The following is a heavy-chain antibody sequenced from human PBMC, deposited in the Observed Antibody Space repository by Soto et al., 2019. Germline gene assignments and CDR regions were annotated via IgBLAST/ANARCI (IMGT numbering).Heavy chain of an antibody. Sequence: QVQLVESGGGVVQPGRSLRLSCAASAFTFSSYGMHWVRQAPGKGLEWVAVISYDGSNKYYADSVKGRFTISRDNSKNTLYLQMNSLRAEDTAVYYCAKEVLAAAGSWYYYYGTDVWGQGTTVTVSS. CDR1: AFTFSSYG. V-gene: IGHV3-30*18. J-gene: IGHJ6*02. CDR2: ISYDGSNK. D-gene: IGHD6-13*01. CDR3: AKEVLAAAGSWYYYYGTDV.